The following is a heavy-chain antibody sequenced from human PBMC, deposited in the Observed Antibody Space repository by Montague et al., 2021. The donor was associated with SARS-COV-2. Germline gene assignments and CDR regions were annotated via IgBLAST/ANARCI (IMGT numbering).Heavy chain of an antibody. V-gene: IGHV3-74*01. CDR1: GFTFSSYW. CDR3: ARGEWLLSLFYYYYMDV. Sequence: SLRLSCAASGFTFSSYWMHWVRQAPGKGLVWVSRINSDGSSTSYXDSVKGRFTISRDNAKNTLYLQMNSLRAEDTAVYYCARGEWLLSLFYYYYMDVWGKGTTVTVSS. J-gene: IGHJ6*03. CDR2: INSDGSST. D-gene: IGHD3-3*01.